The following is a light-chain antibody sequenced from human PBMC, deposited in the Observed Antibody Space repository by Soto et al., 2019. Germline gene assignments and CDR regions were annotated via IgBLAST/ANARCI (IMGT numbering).Light chain of an antibody. J-gene: IGKJ4*01. CDR1: QSVSSN. Sequence: ERVITQAPATLSVSPGERATLSCRASQSVSSNLAWYQQKPGQAPRLLIYGASTRATGIPARFSGSGSGTEFTLTISSLQSEDFAVYYCQQYNNWPPDTFGGGTKVEIK. V-gene: IGKV3-15*01. CDR2: GAS. CDR3: QQYNNWPPDT.